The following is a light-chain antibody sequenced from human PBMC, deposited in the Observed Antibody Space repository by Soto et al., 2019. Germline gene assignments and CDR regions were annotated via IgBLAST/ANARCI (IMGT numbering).Light chain of an antibody. J-gene: IGLJ1*01. V-gene: IGLV2-14*01. CDR1: SSDVGGYNY. Sequence: QSALTQPASVSGSPGQSITISCTGTSSDVGGYNYVSWYQQHPGKAPKLMIYDVSNRPSGVSNRFSGSKSGNTGSLTISGLQAEDEADYYCSSYTGSSTYVFGTGAKLTVL. CDR2: DVS. CDR3: SSYTGSSTYV.